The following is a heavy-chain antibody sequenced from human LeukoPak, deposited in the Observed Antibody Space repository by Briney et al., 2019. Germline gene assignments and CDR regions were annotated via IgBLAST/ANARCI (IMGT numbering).Heavy chain of an antibody. CDR3: ARDERGGGVDSSGYSTY. J-gene: IGHJ1*01. Sequence: SVKVSCKPCVGSCSSYAISWVRQAPREGLEWMGRIIPIFGTANYAQKFQGRVTISTHGSTSTAYMELSSLGSEDTAVYYCARDERGGGVDSSGYSTYWGQGTLVTVSS. CDR2: IIPIFGTA. D-gene: IGHD3-22*01. V-gene: IGHV1-69*05. CDR1: VGSCSSYA.